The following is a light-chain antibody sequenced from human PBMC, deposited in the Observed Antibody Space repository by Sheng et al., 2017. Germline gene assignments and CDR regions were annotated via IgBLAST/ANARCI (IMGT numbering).Light chain of an antibody. V-gene: IGKV1-9*01. CDR2: AAS. CDR1: QGISTY. CDR3: LQHNSYPRT. Sequence: IQLTQSPSSLSASVGDRVTITCRASQGISTYLAWYQQKPGKAPNLLIYAASTLQSGVPSRFSGSGSGTDFTLTISSLQPEDFATYYCLQHNSYPRTFGQGTKVEIK. J-gene: IGKJ1*01.